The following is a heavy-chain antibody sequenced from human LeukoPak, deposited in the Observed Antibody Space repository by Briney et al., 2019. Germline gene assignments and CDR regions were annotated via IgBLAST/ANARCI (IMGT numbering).Heavy chain of an antibody. V-gene: IGHV3-30-3*01. CDR1: GFTFSSYS. J-gene: IGHJ4*02. D-gene: IGHD6-13*01. Sequence: GGSLRLSCEASGFTFSSYSMHWVRQAPGKGREWVAVISFDGGHRYYADYVKGRFTISRDNSKNTLYLQMNSLRPEDTALYYCARPRTIAAAGIFGAFDYWGQGTLVTVSS. CDR3: ARPRTIAAAGIFGAFDY. CDR2: ISFDGGHR.